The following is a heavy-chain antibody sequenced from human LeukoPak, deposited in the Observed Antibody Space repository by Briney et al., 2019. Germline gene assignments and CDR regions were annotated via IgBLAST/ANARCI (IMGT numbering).Heavy chain of an antibody. Sequence: KTGGSLRLSCAASGFTFNTYSMNWVRQAPGKGLEWVSSISSSSSYIYYADSVKGRFTISRDNAKNSLYLQMNSLRAEDTAVYYCAGETAGFDYWGQGTLVTVSS. J-gene: IGHJ4*02. V-gene: IGHV3-21*01. CDR2: ISSSSSYI. CDR3: AGETAGFDY. CDR1: GFTFNTYS.